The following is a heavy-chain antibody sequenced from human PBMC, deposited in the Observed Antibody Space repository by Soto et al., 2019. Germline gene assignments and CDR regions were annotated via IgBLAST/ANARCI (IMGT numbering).Heavy chain of an antibody. V-gene: IGHV1-2*02. CDR3: ARVSVDVPE. CDR2: IDPKSGGT. Sequence: QLQLVQSGAQVTKPGASVKVSCRISGPTFITYFIHWVRQAPGQGLEWMGWIDPKSGGTTYEQKFRGRVTMTRDTSINTAYMALNRLTSDDTAMYYCARVSVDVPEWGQGTMITVSS. CDR1: GPTFITYF. J-gene: IGHJ4*02. D-gene: IGHD5-12*01.